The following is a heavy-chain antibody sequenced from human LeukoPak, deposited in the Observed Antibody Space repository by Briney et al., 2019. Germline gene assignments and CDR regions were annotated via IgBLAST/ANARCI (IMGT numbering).Heavy chain of an antibody. CDR3: AWGGMADFDS. J-gene: IGHJ4*02. D-gene: IGHD3-16*01. V-gene: IGHV3-11*04. CDR2: ISSSGNTR. CDR1: GFTFSDYY. Sequence: KPGGSLRLSCAASGFTFSDYYMSWIRQAPGKGLEWVAHISSSGNTRYYADSVKGRFTISRDNAKNSLYLQMNSLRAEDTAVYYCAWGGMADFDSWVRGTLVTVSS.